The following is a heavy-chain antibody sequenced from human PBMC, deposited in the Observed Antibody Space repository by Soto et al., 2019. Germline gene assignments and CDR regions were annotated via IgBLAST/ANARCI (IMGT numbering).Heavy chain of an antibody. D-gene: IGHD3-3*01. CDR2: IYHSGST. Sequence: PSETLSLTCAVSGGSISSGGYSWSWIRQPPGKGLEWIGYIYHSGSTYYNPSLKSRVTISVDRSKNQFSLKLSSVTAADTAVYYCARGTIVGVAFDAFDIWGQRTMVTVS. CDR3: ARGTIVGVAFDAFDI. V-gene: IGHV4-30-2*01. CDR1: GGSISSGGYS. J-gene: IGHJ3*02.